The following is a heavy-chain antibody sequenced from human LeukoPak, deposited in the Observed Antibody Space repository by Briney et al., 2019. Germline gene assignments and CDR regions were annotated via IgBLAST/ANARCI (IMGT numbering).Heavy chain of an antibody. CDR1: GFTFSSYS. V-gene: IGHV3-21*01. D-gene: IGHD2-15*01. Sequence: GGSLRLSCAASGFTFSSYSMNWVRQAPGKGLEWVSSISSSSSYIYYADSVKGRLTISRDNAKNSLYLQMNSLRAEDTAVYYCARATGYCSGGSCYSVSFDIWGQGTMVTVSS. CDR2: ISSSSSYI. J-gene: IGHJ3*02. CDR3: ARATGYCSGGSCYSVSFDI.